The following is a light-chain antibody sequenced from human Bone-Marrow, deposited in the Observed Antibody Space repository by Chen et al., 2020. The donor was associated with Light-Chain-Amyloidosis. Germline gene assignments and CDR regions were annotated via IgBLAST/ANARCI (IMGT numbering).Light chain of an antibody. V-gene: IGKV4-1*01. Sequence: DIVMPQSPDSMAVSLVERASINCKSSQSVFYSSSRKNYLDWYQQKPGQPPKLLSHWASTRESGVPDRFSGSGSGTDFTLTISSLQAEDVAVYYCQQYYRTPYTFGQGIKLEIK. J-gene: IGKJ2*01. CDR1: QSVFYSSSRKNY. CDR3: QQYYRTPYT. CDR2: WAS.